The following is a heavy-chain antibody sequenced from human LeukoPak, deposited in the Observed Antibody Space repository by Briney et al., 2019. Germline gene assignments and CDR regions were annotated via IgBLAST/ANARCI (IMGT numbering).Heavy chain of an antibody. V-gene: IGHV1-46*01. Sequence: GASVKVSCKASGYTFTSYYMHWVRQAPGQGLEWMGIINPSGGSTSYAQKFQGRVTMTRDTSTSTVYMELSSLRSEDTAVYYCARGRGSTGWDYYDSSGYYVREDFDYWGQGTLVTVSS. CDR3: ARGRGSTGWDYYDSSGYYVREDFDY. D-gene: IGHD3-22*01. CDR2: INPSGGST. J-gene: IGHJ4*02. CDR1: GYTFTSYY.